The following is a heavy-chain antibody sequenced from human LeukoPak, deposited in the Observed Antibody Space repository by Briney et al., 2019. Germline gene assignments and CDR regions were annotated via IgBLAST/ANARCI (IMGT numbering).Heavy chain of an antibody. Sequence: GGSLRLSCSASGFTFSNYWMTWVRQAPGKGLEWVANIKQDGSEKYYVDSVKGRFTISRDNAKKSLYLQMNSLRAEDTAVYFCARDMIILQSWGQGTLVTVSS. J-gene: IGHJ5*02. CDR3: ARDMIILQS. V-gene: IGHV3-7*04. CDR2: IKQDGSEK. CDR1: GFTFSNYW. D-gene: IGHD3-16*01.